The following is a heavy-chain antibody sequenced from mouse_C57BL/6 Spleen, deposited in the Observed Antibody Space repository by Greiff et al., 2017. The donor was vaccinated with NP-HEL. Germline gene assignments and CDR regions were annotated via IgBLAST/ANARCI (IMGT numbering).Heavy chain of an antibody. Sequence: VKLQESGPELVKPGASVKISCKASGYAFSSSWMNWVKQRPGKGLEWIGRIYPGDGDTNYNGKFKGKATLTADKSSSTAYMQLSSLTSEDSAVYFCARGDFDGYDGFAYWGQGTLVTVSA. CDR2: IYPGDGDT. V-gene: IGHV1-82*01. CDR1: GYAFSSSW. D-gene: IGHD2-2*01. J-gene: IGHJ3*01. CDR3: ARGDFDGYDGFAY.